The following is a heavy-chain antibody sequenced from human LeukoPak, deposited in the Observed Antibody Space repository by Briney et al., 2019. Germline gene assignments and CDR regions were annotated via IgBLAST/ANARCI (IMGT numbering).Heavy chain of an antibody. CDR2: ISGSGGST. J-gene: IGHJ4*02. CDR1: GFTFSSCA. D-gene: IGHD3-3*01. CDR3: AKGLRFLVDPPDY. Sequence: GGSLRLSCAGSGFTFSSCAMNWVRQAPGKGLEWVSAISGSGGSTYYADSVKGRFTISRDNFKNTLYLQMNSLRAEDTAVYYCAKGLRFLVDPPDYWGQGTLVTVSS. V-gene: IGHV3-23*01.